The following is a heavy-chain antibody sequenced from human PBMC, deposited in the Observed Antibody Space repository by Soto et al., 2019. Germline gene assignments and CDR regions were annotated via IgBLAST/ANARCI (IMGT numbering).Heavy chain of an antibody. V-gene: IGHV3-30*04. Sequence: QVQLVESGGGVVQSGRSLRLSCAASGFSFSNYAMYWVRQAPGKGLEWVALISYDGKNEKYAESVRGRFTISRDNSKNTLDLQMSGLRSEHTALYDCGRHTAGLIFAHRGALGLWGQGTLVTVST. J-gene: IGHJ4*02. D-gene: IGHD1-26*01. CDR1: GFSFSNYA. CDR3: GRHTAGLIFAHRGALGL. CDR2: ISYDGKNE.